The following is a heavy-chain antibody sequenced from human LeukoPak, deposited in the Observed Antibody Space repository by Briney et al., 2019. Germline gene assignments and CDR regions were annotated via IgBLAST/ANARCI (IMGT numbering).Heavy chain of an antibody. J-gene: IGHJ4*02. Sequence: HPGGSLRLSCAASGFTFSSYWMAWVRQAPGKGPEWVANIKQDGSEKYYGDSVKGRFTISRDNAKNSLYLQMNSLRAEDTGVYYCVTLEGLRGVMVYWGQGTLVTVSS. CDR2: IKQDGSEK. CDR3: VTLEGLRGVMVY. D-gene: IGHD3-10*01. V-gene: IGHV3-7*01. CDR1: GFTFSSYW.